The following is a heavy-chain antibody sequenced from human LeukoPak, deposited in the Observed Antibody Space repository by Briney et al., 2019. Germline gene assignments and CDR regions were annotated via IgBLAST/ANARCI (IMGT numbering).Heavy chain of an antibody. V-gene: IGHV3-23*01. CDR3: AQAGEGYYDSTGYYYGPDNWFDP. CDR2: ISGSGGST. D-gene: IGHD3-22*01. CDR1: GFTVSSNY. Sequence: GGSLRLSCAASGFTVSSNYMSWVRQAPGKGLEWVSAISGSGGSTYYADSVKGRFTISRDNSKNTLYLQMNSLRAEDTAVYYCAQAGEGYYDSTGYYYGPDNWFDPWGQGTLVTVSS. J-gene: IGHJ5*02.